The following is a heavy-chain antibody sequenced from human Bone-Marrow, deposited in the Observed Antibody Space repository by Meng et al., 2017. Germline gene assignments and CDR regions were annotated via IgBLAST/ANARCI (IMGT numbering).Heavy chain of an antibody. CDR3: ARDRVDY. V-gene: IGHV3-30*01. CDR2: ISYDGSNK. Sequence: VQLVESVGGVVQPGSSLRLSFAASGFTFSRHAMHWVRQAPGKGLEWVAVISYDGSNKYYADSVKGRFTISRDNSKNTLYLQMNSLRAEDTAVYYCARDRVDYWGQGTLVTVSS. CDR1: GFTFSRHA. J-gene: IGHJ4*02.